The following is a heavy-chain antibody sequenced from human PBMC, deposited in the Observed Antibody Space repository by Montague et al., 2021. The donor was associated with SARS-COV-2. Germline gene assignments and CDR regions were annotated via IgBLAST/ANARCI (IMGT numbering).Heavy chain of an antibody. D-gene: IGHD3-22*01. V-gene: IGHV3-23*01. CDR1: GFTFSSYG. Sequence: SLRLSCAASGFTFSSYGMNWVRQAPGKGLEWVSAISTTGANTYYAGSVKGRFTISKDNSKNTLYLQLNSLIDEDTAVYYCAKEGVVVGADGLDYWGQGTMVIASS. CDR3: AKEGVVVGADGLDY. J-gene: IGHJ3*01. CDR2: ISTTGANT.